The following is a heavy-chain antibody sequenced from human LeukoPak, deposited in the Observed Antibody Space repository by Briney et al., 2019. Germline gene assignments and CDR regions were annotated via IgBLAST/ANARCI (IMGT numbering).Heavy chain of an antibody. D-gene: IGHD6-13*01. V-gene: IGHV3-48*03. Sequence: PGASLRLSCAASGFTFSSYEMNWVRQAPGKGLEWVSYISSSGSTIYYADSVKGRFTISRDNAKNSLYLQMNSLRAEDTAVYYCARASYSSSWYADYWGQGTLVTVSS. CDR1: GFTFSSYE. CDR3: ARASYSSSWYADY. J-gene: IGHJ4*02. CDR2: ISSSGSTI.